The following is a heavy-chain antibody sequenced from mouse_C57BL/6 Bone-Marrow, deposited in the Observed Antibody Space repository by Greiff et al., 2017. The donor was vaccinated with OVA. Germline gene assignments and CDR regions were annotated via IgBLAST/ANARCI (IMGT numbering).Heavy chain of an antibody. CDR2: INPNNGGT. CDR1: GYTFTDYY. Sequence: EVQLQQSGPELVKPGASVKISCKASGYTFTDYYMNWVKQSHGKSLEWIGDINPNNGGTSYNQKFKGKATLTVDKSSSTAYMELRSLTSEDSAVYYCAREGDGSSLYWYFDVWGTGTTVTVSS. CDR3: AREGDGSSLYWYFDV. D-gene: IGHD1-1*01. J-gene: IGHJ1*03. V-gene: IGHV1-26*01.